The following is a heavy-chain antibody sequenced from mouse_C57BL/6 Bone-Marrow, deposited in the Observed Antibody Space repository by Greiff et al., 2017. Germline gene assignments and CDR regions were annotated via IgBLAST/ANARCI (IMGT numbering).Heavy chain of an antibody. V-gene: IGHV1-42*01. Sequence: VQLQQSGPELVKPGASVKISCKASGYSFPGSYMTWVNQSPEKTLDWIGEIIPSAGGTTYNQKFKAKATLTVDKSSSTAYMQLKSLTSEDSAVYYCARDPYWYFDVWGTGTTVTVSS. CDR3: ARDPYWYFDV. CDR1: GYSFPGSY. J-gene: IGHJ1*03. CDR2: IIPSAGGT.